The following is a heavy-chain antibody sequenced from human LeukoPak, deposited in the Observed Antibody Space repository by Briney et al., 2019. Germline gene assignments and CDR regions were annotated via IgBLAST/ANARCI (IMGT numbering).Heavy chain of an antibody. V-gene: IGHV1-69*01. CDR3: ARGEGREDIVVVPAAMFDY. CDR2: IIPIFGTA. D-gene: IGHD2-2*01. CDR1: GGTFSSYA. Sequence: SVKVSCKASGGTFSSYAITWVRRAPGQGLEWMGGIIPIFGTANYAQKFQGRVTITADESTSTAYMELSSLRSEDTAVYYCARGEGREDIVVVPAAMFDYWGQGTLVTVSS. J-gene: IGHJ4*02.